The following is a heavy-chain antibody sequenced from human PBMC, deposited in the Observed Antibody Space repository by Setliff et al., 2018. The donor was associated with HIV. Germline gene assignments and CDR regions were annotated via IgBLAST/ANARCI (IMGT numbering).Heavy chain of an antibody. D-gene: IGHD6-6*01. CDR3: ARGLRSSTYYYYYYMDV. J-gene: IGHJ6*03. CDR2: IYIYNSGST. Sequence: PSETLSLTCSVSGGSFSGYYWSWIRQPPGKGLEWIGYIYIYNSGSTNYNPSLTSRVTISVDTSRNQFSLKLTSVTAADTAVYYCARGLRSSTYYYYYYMDVWGKGTRSPSP. CDR1: GGSFSGYY. V-gene: IGHV4-59*01.